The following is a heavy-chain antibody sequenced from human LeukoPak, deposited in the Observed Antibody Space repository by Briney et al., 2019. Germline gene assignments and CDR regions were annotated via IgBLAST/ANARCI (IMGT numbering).Heavy chain of an antibody. CDR3: ARDKRTGDSYFDS. J-gene: IGHJ4*02. D-gene: IGHD7-27*01. Sequence: GGSLRLSCTTSGFSFNTYSMSWVRQAPGKGLEWVSAINDDTPYYTDSVKGRFTVSRDNSRDTLYLHLNSLRAEDTAVYYCARDKRTGDSYFDSWGREPWSPSPQ. CDR2: INDDTP. CDR1: GFSFNTYS. V-gene: IGHV3-23*01.